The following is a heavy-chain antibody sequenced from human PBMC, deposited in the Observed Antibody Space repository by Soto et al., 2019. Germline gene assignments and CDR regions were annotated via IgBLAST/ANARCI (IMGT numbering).Heavy chain of an antibody. V-gene: IGHV4-59*01. D-gene: IGHD6-19*01. CDR3: ARSVAVPGAHIDY. CDR2: VYYTGST. CDR1: GGSISIYY. J-gene: IGHJ4*02. Sequence: ETLSLTCTVSGGSISIYYWSWIRQPAGKGLEWLGYVYYTGSTNYSPSLRSRVSISVDTSKNEFSLRLSSVTAADTAVYFCARSVAVPGAHIDYWGQGTQVTVSS.